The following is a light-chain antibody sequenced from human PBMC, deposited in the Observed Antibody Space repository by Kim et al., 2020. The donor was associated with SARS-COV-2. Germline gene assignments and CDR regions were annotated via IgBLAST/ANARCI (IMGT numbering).Light chain of an antibody. Sequence: GQAVPIACSGITSNIGIDTVNWYQQFPGTAPNLLIYSNDQRPSGVPDRFSGSNSGTSASLAISGLQSEDEADYYCAAWDDSLDGPSFGGGTQLTVL. J-gene: IGLJ2*01. CDR1: TSNIGIDT. CDR2: SND. V-gene: IGLV1-44*01. CDR3: AAWDDSLDGPS.